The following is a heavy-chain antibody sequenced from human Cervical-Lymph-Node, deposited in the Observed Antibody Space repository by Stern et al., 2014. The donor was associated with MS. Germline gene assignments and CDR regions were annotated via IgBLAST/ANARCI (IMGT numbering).Heavy chain of an antibody. J-gene: IGHJ4*02. CDR2: ISPVVGTP. CDR3: VRDQGGIAAS. D-gene: IGHD6-13*01. V-gene: IGHV1-69*01. CDR1: GGTFSSNE. Sequence: VQLVQSGAEVKQPGSSMKVSCKASGGTFSSNEIRWVRQAPGQGLEWLGGISPVVGTPNYAQQVQGRVTIVADESTNTVNMELSRLRSEDTAVYYCVRDQGGIAASWGQGTLVTVSS.